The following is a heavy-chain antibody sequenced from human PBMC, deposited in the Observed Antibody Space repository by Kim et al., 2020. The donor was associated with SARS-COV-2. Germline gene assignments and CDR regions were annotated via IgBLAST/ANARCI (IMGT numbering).Heavy chain of an antibody. CDR2: ISYDGSNK. CDR3: ASVLEGYGSGSY. CDR1: GFTFSSYA. V-gene: IGHV3-30*04. D-gene: IGHD3-10*01. Sequence: GGSLRLSCAASGFTFSSYAMHWVRQAPGKGLEWVAVISYDGSNKYYADSVKGRFTISRDNSKNTLYLQMNSLRAEDTAVYYCASVLEGYGSGSYWGQGTLVTVSS. J-gene: IGHJ4*02.